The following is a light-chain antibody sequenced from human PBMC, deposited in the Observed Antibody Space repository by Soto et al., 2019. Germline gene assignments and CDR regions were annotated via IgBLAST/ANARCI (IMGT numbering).Light chain of an antibody. Sequence: EIVLTQSPATLSLSPGQRAALSCRASQSVSSYLAWYQQKAGQAPRLLIHDASKRATGIPARFSGSGSGTDFSLTISGLAPEDFAVYYCQQRSNWPLTFGGGTKVEIK. CDR2: DAS. V-gene: IGKV3-11*01. J-gene: IGKJ4*01. CDR3: QQRSNWPLT. CDR1: QSVSSY.